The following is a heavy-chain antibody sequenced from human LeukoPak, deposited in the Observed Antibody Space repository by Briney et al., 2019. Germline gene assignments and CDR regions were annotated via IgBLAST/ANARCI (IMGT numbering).Heavy chain of an antibody. CDR3: ARGRGSIVVVPAAMIGY. V-gene: IGHV1-24*01. CDR2: FDPEDGET. Sequence: GASVKVSCKVSGYTLTELSMHWVRQAPGKGLEWMGGFDPEDGETIYAQKFQGRVTMTRDTSISTAYMELSRLRSDDTAVYYCARGRGSIVVVPAAMIGYWGQGTLVTVSS. D-gene: IGHD2-2*01. CDR1: GYTLTELS. J-gene: IGHJ4*02.